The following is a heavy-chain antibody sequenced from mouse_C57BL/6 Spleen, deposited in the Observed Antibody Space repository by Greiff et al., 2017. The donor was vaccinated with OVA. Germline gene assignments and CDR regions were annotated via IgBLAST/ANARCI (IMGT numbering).Heavy chain of an antibody. CDR3: AREAYYTIYDYFDY. CDR2: ISDGGSYT. CDR1: GFTFSSYA. D-gene: IGHD2-5*01. J-gene: IGHJ2*01. V-gene: IGHV5-4*01. Sequence: EVKLMESGGGLVKPGGSLKLSCAASGFTFSSYAMSWVRQTPEKRLEWVATISDGGSYTYYPDNVKGRFTISRDNAKNNLYLQMSHLKSEDTAMYYCAREAYYTIYDYFDYWGQGTTLTVSS.